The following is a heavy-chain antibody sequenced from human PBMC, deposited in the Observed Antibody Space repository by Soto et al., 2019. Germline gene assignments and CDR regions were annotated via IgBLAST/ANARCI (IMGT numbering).Heavy chain of an antibody. CDR2: IYYSGST. CDR3: AREGTVTTYYYYSGMDV. V-gene: IGHV4-59*01. D-gene: IGHD4-17*01. Sequence: PSETLSLTCTVSGGSISSYYWSWIRQPPGKGLEWIGYIYYSGSTNYNPSLKSRVTISVDTSKNQFSLKLRSVTAADTAVYYCAREGTVTTYYYYSGMDVWGQGTTVTVSS. CDR1: GGSISSYY. J-gene: IGHJ6*02.